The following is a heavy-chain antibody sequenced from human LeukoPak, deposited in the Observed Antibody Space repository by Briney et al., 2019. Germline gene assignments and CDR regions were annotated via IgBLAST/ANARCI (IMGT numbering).Heavy chain of an antibody. CDR3: ARLPGIASIGWVWFDP. CDR1: GDSVSSSNYY. J-gene: IGHJ5*02. Sequence: SETLSLTCNVSGDSVSSSNYYWGWIRQPPGKGLDWIGTIYHSGITYYNPSLKSRLTMSVDTSKNQFSLKLRSVTAAGTAVYYCARLPGIASIGWVWFDPWGQGTLVTVSS. V-gene: IGHV4-39*01. D-gene: IGHD6-13*01. CDR2: IYHSGIT.